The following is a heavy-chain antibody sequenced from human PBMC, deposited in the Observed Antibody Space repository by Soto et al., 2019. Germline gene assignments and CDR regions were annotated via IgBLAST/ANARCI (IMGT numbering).Heavy chain of an antibody. D-gene: IGHD3-16*01. CDR2: MNPNSGNT. J-gene: IGHJ6*02. CDR1: GYTFSSYD. V-gene: IGHV1-8*01. CDR3: TRVGPHAMDV. Sequence: QVQLVQSGAEVKKPGASVKVSCKASGYTFSSYDINWVRQAPGQGPEWLGWMNPNSGNTGYAQRLQGRVTMTRNTSIRTAYMEPRSLRSEDTAVYYCTRVGPHAMDVWGQGTTVTVSS.